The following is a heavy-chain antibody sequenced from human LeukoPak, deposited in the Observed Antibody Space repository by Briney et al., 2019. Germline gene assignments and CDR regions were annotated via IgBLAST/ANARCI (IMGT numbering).Heavy chain of an antibody. V-gene: IGHV4-30-2*05. CDR1: GGSISSGGYS. Sequence: SQTLSLTCAVSGGSISSGGYSWSWIRQPPGKGLEWIGYIYHSGSTYYNPSLKSRVTISVDTSKNQFSLKLSSVTAADTAVYYCARSAGSSSWYFDYWGQGTLVTVSS. CDR3: ARSAGSSSWYFDY. CDR2: IYHSGST. J-gene: IGHJ4*02. D-gene: IGHD6-13*01.